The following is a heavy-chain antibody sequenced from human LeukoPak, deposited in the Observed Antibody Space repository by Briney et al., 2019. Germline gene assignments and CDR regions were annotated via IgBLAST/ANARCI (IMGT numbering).Heavy chain of an antibody. CDR2: ISSSSTYI. D-gene: IGHD5-24*01. CDR3: ARDGYNYG. CDR1: GFTFNNYN. J-gene: IGHJ4*02. Sequence: GGSLRLSCADSGFTFNNYNMNWVRQAPGKGLEWVSFISSSSTYIYYADSVKGRFTISRNNAKNPLYLQMNSLRADDTAAYYCARDGYNYGWGQGTLVTVSS. V-gene: IGHV3-21*01.